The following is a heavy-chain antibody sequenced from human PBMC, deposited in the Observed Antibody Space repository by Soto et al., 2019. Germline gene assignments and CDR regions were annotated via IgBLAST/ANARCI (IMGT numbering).Heavy chain of an antibody. V-gene: IGHV3-30-3*01. CDR2: ISNDGGNK. Sequence: QVQLVESGGGVVQPGRSLRLSCAASGFTFSSYAIHWVRQAPGKGLEWVAVISNDGGNKYYADSVKGRFTISRDNSKKTLYLQMNSLRPEDTAVYYCAKDLNNWNDGIDYWGQGTLVTVSS. CDR3: AKDLNNWNDGIDY. J-gene: IGHJ4*02. D-gene: IGHD1-20*01. CDR1: GFTFSSYA.